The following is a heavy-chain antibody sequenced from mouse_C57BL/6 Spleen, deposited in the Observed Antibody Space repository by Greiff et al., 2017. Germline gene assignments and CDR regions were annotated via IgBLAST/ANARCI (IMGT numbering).Heavy chain of an antibody. CDR2: IDPANGDT. V-gene: IGHV14-4*01. CDR3: TTLRYGCFYAMDY. J-gene: IGHJ4*01. D-gene: IGHD2-14*01. CDR1: GFNIKDDY. Sequence: EVQLQESGAELVRPGASVKLSCTASGFNIKDDYMHWVKQRPEQGLEWIGWIDPANGDTEYATKFQGKTTITADTSSNTAYLQLSSLTSEDPAVTYCTTLRYGCFYAMDYWGQGTSVTVSS.